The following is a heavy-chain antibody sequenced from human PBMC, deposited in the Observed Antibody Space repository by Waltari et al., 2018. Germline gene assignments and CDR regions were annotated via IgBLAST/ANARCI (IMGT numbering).Heavy chain of an antibody. D-gene: IGHD4-4*01. Sequence: QVQLVQSGAEVKKPGASVKLSCKTSGYSVTSYHVHWVRQAPGQGLEWMGIINASDALTNYQETVQGRVTLTRDTSTSTVYMELSSLRSNDTAVYYCASDYFDNSGKYFDFGYWGQGTLVTVSS. CDR2: INASDALT. J-gene: IGHJ4*02. V-gene: IGHV1-46*01. CDR3: ASDYFDNSGKYFDFGY. CDR1: GYSVTSYH.